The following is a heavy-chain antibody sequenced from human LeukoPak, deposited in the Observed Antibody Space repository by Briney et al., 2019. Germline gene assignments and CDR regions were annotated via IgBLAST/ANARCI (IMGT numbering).Heavy chain of an antibody. CDR2: IYYSGST. CDR1: GGSISISSYY. J-gene: IGHJ4*02. CDR3: ASDPGGYDFWSGYRMGTFDY. V-gene: IGHV4-39*01. Sequence: PSETLSLTCTVSGGSISISSYYWGWIRQPPGKGLEWIGSIYYSGSTYYNPSLKSRVTISVDTSKNQFSLKLSSVTAADTAVYYCASDPGGYDFWSGYRMGTFDYWGQGTLVTVSS. D-gene: IGHD3-3*01.